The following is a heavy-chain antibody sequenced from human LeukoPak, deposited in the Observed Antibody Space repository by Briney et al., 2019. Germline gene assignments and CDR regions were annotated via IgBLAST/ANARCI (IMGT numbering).Heavy chain of an antibody. J-gene: IGHJ4*02. CDR1: GGSISSYY. D-gene: IGHD6-13*01. Sequence: SETLSLTCTVSGGSISSYYWSWIRQPPGKGLEWIGYIYYTGSTNYNPSLKSRVTISVDTSKNQFSLKLSSVTSADTAVYYCAKGGQAAQSSSWYFYFDYWGQGTLVTVSS. CDR2: IYYTGST. V-gene: IGHV4-59*01. CDR3: AKGGQAAQSSSWYFYFDY.